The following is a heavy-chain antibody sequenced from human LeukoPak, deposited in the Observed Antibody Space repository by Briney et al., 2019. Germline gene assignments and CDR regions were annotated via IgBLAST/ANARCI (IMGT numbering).Heavy chain of an antibody. V-gene: IGHV3-23*01. Sequence: GGSLRLSCAASGFTFSSYAMTWVRQAPGKGLEWVSGISDSGGSTSYADSVRGRFTISRDNSKNTLYLQMNSLRGEDTALYSCAKRGYGTGTYYALDVWGQGTMVTVSS. J-gene: IGHJ3*01. CDR2: ISDSGGST. CDR3: AKRGYGTGTYYALDV. CDR1: GFTFSSYA. D-gene: IGHD1-26*01.